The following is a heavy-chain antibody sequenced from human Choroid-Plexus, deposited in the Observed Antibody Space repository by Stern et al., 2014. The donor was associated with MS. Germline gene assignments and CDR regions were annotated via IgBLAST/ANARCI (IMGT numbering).Heavy chain of an antibody. CDR3: AKDRQWSTYFFDY. V-gene: IGHV3-30*18. D-gene: IGHD2-15*01. J-gene: IGHJ4*02. Sequence: QVQLVESGGGVAQPGRPLILSCAASGFTFSNFGMHWVRQAPGKGLEWVALISYDGSDKYYADSVKGRFAVLRDNSKNTLYMHMNSLRAEDTAVYYCAKDRQWSTYFFDYWGQGSPVTVSS. CDR2: ISYDGSDK. CDR1: GFTFSNFG.